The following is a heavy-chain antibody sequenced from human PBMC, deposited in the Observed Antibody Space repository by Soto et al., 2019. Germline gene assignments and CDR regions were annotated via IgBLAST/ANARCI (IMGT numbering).Heavy chain of an antibody. Sequence: AASVQVSCNASGFTFTSSAVQWVRQALGQRLEWIGWIVVGSGNTNYAQKFQERVTITRDMSTSTAYMELSSLRSEDTAVYYCAAAPYYDFWSGSYGMDVWGQGTTVTVSS. CDR3: AAAPYYDFWSGSYGMDV. CDR2: IVVGSGNT. J-gene: IGHJ6*02. V-gene: IGHV1-58*01. CDR1: GFTFTSSA. D-gene: IGHD3-3*01.